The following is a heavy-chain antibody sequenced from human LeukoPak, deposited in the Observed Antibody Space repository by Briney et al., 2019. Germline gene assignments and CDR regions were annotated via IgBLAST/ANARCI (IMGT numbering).Heavy chain of an antibody. CDR3: ARGSRRYSTTWYPDDAFDI. Sequence: GGSLRLSCAASGFTFSNYNMNWVRQAPGKGLEWVSSISSSSSYMYYADSVKGRFTVSRDNAKNSLYLQMNSLRAEDTAVYYCARGSRRYSTTWYPDDAFDIWGQGTMVTVSS. J-gene: IGHJ3*02. D-gene: IGHD6-13*01. CDR1: GFTFSNYN. CDR2: ISSSSSYM. V-gene: IGHV3-21*04.